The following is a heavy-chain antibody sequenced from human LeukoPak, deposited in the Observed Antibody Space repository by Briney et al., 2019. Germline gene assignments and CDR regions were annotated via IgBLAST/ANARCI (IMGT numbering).Heavy chain of an antibody. Sequence: ASVKVSCKASGYTFTSYAMNWVRQAPGQGLEWMGWINTNTGNPTYAQGFTGRFVFSLDTSVSTAYLQISSLKAEDTAVYYCAREVPGWFGELMPLGMDVWGQGTTVTVSS. CDR2: INTNTGNP. CDR3: AREVPGWFGELMPLGMDV. CDR1: GYTFTSYA. V-gene: IGHV7-4-1*02. D-gene: IGHD3-10*01. J-gene: IGHJ6*02.